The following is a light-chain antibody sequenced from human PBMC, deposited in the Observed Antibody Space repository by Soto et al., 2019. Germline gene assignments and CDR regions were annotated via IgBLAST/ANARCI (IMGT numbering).Light chain of an antibody. J-gene: IGLJ3*02. CDR3: SSYTSSSTGV. Sequence: QSVLTQPDSVSGSTGQSITISCTGTSSDVGGYNYVSWYQQHPGKAPKLMIYDVSNRPSGVSNRFSGSKSGNTASLTISGLQAEDEADYYGSSYTSSSTGVFGGGTK. V-gene: IGLV2-14*01. CDR1: SSDVGGYNY. CDR2: DVS.